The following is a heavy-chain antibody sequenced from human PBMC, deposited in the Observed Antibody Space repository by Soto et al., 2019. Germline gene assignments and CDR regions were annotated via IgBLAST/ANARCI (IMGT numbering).Heavy chain of an antibody. Sequence: EVQVLESGGALIQPGGSLRLSCAASGFSFSSFVMTWVRQAPGKGLEWVSSISGSGDTTYYAESVKGRFTISRDNSKNTLYLRVNSLRPDDTAMYYCAKGPWGAVTLFDNSGQGTLVTVSS. CDR3: AKGPWGAVTLFDN. CDR2: ISGSGDTT. J-gene: IGHJ4*02. D-gene: IGHD4-17*01. V-gene: IGHV3-23*01. CDR1: GFSFSSFV.